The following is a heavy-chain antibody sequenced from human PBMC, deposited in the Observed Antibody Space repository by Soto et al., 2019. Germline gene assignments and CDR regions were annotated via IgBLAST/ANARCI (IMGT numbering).Heavy chain of an antibody. CDR3: PRDWWEEPAGKEPVSQFDS. J-gene: IGHJ4*02. CDR1: GFAFGNYG. CDR2: IWSDGSSK. D-gene: IGHD6-19*01. Sequence: QVQLVESGGGVVQPGRSLTLSCAASGFAFGNYGIHWVRQAPGKGLEWVAVIWSDGSSKYYGDSVKGRFTISRDNSKKTCYLKRTGLGAEDTVVYYGPRDWWEEPAGKEPVSQFDSGGQGTLVTASP. V-gene: IGHV3-33*01.